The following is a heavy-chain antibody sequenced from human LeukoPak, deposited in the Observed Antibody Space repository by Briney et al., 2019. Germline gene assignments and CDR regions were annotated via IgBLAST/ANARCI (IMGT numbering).Heavy chain of an antibody. CDR1: GFPFSDFS. CDR3: AKQSYARSLGE. D-gene: IGHD3-10*02. V-gene: IGHV3-23*01. Sequence: PGGSLRLSCATSGFPFSDFSMTWVRQAPGKGLEWISTTNSGGTTTYYAESVKGRFTISRDNFKNALYLQMSSLRVEDTAIYYCAKQSYARSLGEGGPGTLVTLSS. CDR2: TNSGGTTT. J-gene: IGHJ4*02.